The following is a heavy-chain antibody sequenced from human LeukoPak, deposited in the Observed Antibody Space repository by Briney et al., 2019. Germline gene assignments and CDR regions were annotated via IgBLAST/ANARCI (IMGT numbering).Heavy chain of an antibody. CDR2: IYYSGST. CDR1: GGSISSGGYY. Sequence: SQTLSLTCTVSGGSISSGGYYWSWIRQHPGKGLEWIGYIYYSGSTYYNPSLKSRVTISVDTSKNQFSLKLSSVTTADTAVYYCARDSVYGSGSYDYWGQGTLVTVSS. D-gene: IGHD3-10*01. V-gene: IGHV4-31*03. CDR3: ARDSVYGSGSYDY. J-gene: IGHJ4*02.